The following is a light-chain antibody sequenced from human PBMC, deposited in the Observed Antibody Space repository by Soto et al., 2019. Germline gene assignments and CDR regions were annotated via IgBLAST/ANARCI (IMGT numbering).Light chain of an antibody. CDR3: QQYHDWPPWT. J-gene: IGKJ1*01. Sequence: EVVMTQSPATLSVSPGERATLSCRASQTVRDNLGWYQQKPGQPPRLLIYGATTRATGIPARFSGSGSGTEFTLTISSLQSEDFAVYYCQQYHDWPPWTFGQGTKVEVK. CDR2: GAT. CDR1: QTVRDN. V-gene: IGKV3D-15*01.